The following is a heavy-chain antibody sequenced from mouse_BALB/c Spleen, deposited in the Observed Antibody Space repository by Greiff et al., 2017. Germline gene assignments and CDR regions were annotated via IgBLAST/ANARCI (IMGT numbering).Heavy chain of an antibody. CDR2: ISYSGST. CDR1: GYSITSDYA. Sequence: EVKLMESGPGLVKPSQSLSLTCTVTGYSITSDYAWNWIRQFPGNKLEWMGYISYSGSTSYNPSLKSRISITRDTSKNQFFLQLNSVTTEDTATYYCARSTVYYFDYWGQGTTLTVSS. J-gene: IGHJ2*01. V-gene: IGHV3-2*02. CDR3: ARSTVYYFDY. D-gene: IGHD1-1*01.